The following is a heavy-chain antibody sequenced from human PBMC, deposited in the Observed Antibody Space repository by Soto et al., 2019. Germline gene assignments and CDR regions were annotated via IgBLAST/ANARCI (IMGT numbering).Heavy chain of an antibody. J-gene: IGHJ4*02. Sequence: QVQLVESGGGVVQPGRSLRLSCAASGFTFSSYGMHWVRQAPGKGLEWGAVIWYDRSNKYYADSVKGRFTISRDNSKNTLYLQMNGLRAEDTAVYYCAKDLSDCSAGTCYYFDYWGQGTLVTVSS. CDR1: GFTFSSYG. CDR2: IWYDRSNK. D-gene: IGHD2-15*01. V-gene: IGHV3-33*06. CDR3: AKDLSDCSAGTCYYFDY.